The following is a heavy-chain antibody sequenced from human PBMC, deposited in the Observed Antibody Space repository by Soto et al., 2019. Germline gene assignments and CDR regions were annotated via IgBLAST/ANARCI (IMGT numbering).Heavy chain of an antibody. V-gene: IGHV4-59*08. CDR1: GGSISSYY. Sequence: SETLSLTCTVSGGSISSYYWSWIRQSPGKGLEWIGYIYYSGSTNYNPSLKSRVTISVDTSKNQFSLRLSSVTAADTAVYYCARRWGRTFDYWGQGTLVTVSS. CDR2: IYYSGST. CDR3: ARRWGRTFDY. J-gene: IGHJ4*02. D-gene: IGHD1-26*01.